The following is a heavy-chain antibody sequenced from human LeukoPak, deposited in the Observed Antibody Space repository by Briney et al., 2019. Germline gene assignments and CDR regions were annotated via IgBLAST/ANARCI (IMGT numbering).Heavy chain of an antibody. CDR3: ARGVVVVVAATSVLDP. CDR1: GYTFTGYY. D-gene: IGHD2-15*01. Sequence: AASVKVSCKASGYTFTGYYMHWVRQAPGQGLEWMGWINPNSGGTNYAQKFQGRVTMTRDTSISTAYMELGRLRSDDTAVYYCARGVVVVVAATSVLDPWGQGTLVTVSS. CDR2: INPNSGGT. V-gene: IGHV1-2*02. J-gene: IGHJ5*02.